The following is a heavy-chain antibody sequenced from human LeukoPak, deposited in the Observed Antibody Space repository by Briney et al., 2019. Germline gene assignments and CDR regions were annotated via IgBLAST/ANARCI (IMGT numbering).Heavy chain of an antibody. CDR3: ARRSSSYHYYYYMDV. V-gene: IGHV3-21*01. Sequence: KTGGSLRLSCAASGFTFSSYSMNWVRQAPGKGLEWVSSISSSSSYIYYADSVKGRFTISRDNAKNSLYLQMNSLRAEDTAVYYCARRSSSYHYYYYMDVWGKGTTVTVSS. J-gene: IGHJ6*03. CDR2: ISSSSSYI. CDR1: GFTFSSYS. D-gene: IGHD6-6*01.